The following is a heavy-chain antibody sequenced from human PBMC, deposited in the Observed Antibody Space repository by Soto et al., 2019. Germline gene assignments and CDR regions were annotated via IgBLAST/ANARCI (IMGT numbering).Heavy chain of an antibody. J-gene: IGHJ4*02. V-gene: IGHV1-18*01. CDR3: ARVIAAAADFDY. Sequence: QVQLVQSGAEVKKPGASVKVSCKASGYTFTSYGISWVRQAPGQGLEWMGWISAYNRNTNYAQKLQGRVTMTTDTSTSTAYTELRSLRSDDTAVYSCARVIAAAADFDYWGQGTLVTVSS. CDR1: GYTFTSYG. D-gene: IGHD6-13*01. CDR2: ISAYNRNT.